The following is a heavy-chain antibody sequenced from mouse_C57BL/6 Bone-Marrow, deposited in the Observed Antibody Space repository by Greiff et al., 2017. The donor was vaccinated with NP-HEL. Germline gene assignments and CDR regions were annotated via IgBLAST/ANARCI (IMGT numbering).Heavy chain of an antibody. CDR2: IYPGSGST. J-gene: IGHJ2*01. Sequence: VQLKQPGAELVKPGASVKMSCKASGYTFTSYWITWVKQRPGQGLEWIGDIYPGSGSTNYNEKFKSKATLTVDTSSSTAYMQLSSLTSEDSAVYYCARDYGSSYYFDYWGQGTTLTVSS. CDR3: ARDYGSSYYFDY. D-gene: IGHD1-1*01. CDR1: GYTFTSYW. V-gene: IGHV1-55*01.